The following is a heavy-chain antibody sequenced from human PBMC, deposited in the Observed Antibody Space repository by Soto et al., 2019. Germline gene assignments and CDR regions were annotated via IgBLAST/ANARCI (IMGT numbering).Heavy chain of an antibody. CDR3: ARTRSFTLGFYYDGMDV. CDR2: MYPGDSDT. D-gene: IGHD6-6*01. CDR1: GYSLAIYW. J-gene: IGHJ6*02. V-gene: IGHV5-51*01. Sequence: PGESLKISCKVSGYSLAIYWIGWVRQMPGKGLEWMGIMYPGDSDTRCSPSFQGQVTISADKSLRTAYLQWPSLKASDTASYYCARTRSFTLGFYYDGMDVWGQGTTVTVSS.